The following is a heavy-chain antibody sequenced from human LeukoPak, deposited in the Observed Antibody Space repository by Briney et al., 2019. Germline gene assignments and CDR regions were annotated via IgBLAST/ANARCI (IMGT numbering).Heavy chain of an antibody. CDR3: ARGRRRDILTGYYSDSWFDP. Sequence: SETLSLTCTVSGGSISSYYWSWIRQPAGKGLEWIGRIYTSGSTNYNPSLKSRVTMSVDTSKNQFSLKLSSVTAADTAVYYCARGRRRDILTGYYSDSWFDPWGQGTLVTVSS. V-gene: IGHV4-4*07. J-gene: IGHJ5*02. CDR1: GGSISSYY. CDR2: IYTSGST. D-gene: IGHD3-9*01.